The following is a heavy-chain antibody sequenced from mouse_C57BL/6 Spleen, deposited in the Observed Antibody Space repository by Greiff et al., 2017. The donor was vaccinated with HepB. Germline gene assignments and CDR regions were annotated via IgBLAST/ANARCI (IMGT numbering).Heavy chain of an antibody. D-gene: IGHD2-14*01. V-gene: IGHV1-26*01. CDR3: ARGEYDGNYCDY. Sequence: VQLQQSGPELVKPGASVKISCKASGYTFTDYYMNWVKQSHGKSLEWIGDINPNNGGTSYNQKFKGKATLTVDKSSSTAYMELRSLTSEDSAVYYCARGEYDGNYCDYWGQGTTLTVSS. J-gene: IGHJ2*01. CDR1: GYTFTDYY. CDR2: INPNNGGT.